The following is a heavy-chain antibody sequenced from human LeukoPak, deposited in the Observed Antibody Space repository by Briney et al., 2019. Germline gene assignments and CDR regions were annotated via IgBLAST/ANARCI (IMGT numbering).Heavy chain of an antibody. CDR1: GYTFTNHG. D-gene: IGHD4-17*01. J-gene: IGHJ4*02. CDR3: ARDLSLGRHDDGEPFDS. CDR2: ISGYNGNT. Sequence: ASVKVSCKTSGYTFTNHGISLVRQAPGQGLEWMGWISGYNGNTNYVQKFRGRITMTTDTSTSTAYLQLRSLSSDDTALYYCARDLSLGRHDDGEPFDSWGQGTLVTVSS. V-gene: IGHV1-18*01.